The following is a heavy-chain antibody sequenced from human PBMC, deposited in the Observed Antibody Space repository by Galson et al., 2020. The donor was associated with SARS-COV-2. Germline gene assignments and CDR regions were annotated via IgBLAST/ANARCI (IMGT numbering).Heavy chain of an antibody. J-gene: IGHJ4*02. Sequence: GESLKISCAASGFTFNSYSMNWVRQAPGKGLEWVASLSISSSYIYYADSVKGRFTISRDNAKNSLYLQMNSLRAEDTAVYYCARDERGGVVTATCFGYWGQGTLVTVSS. CDR3: ARDERGGVVTATCFGY. CDR1: GFTFNSYS. D-gene: IGHD2-21*02. CDR2: LSISSSYI. V-gene: IGHV3-21*01.